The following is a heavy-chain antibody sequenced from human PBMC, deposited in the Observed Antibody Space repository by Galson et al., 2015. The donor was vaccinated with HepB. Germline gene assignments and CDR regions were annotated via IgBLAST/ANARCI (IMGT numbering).Heavy chain of an antibody. Sequence: SLRLSCAASGFTFSSYAMSWVRQAPGKGLEWVSAISGSGGSTYYADSVEGRFTISRDNSKNTLYLQMNSLRAEDTAVYYCAKDASIVLMVYAASPFDYWGQGTLVTVSS. J-gene: IGHJ4*02. V-gene: IGHV3-23*01. D-gene: IGHD2-8*01. CDR2: ISGSGGST. CDR3: AKDASIVLMVYAASPFDY. CDR1: GFTFSSYA.